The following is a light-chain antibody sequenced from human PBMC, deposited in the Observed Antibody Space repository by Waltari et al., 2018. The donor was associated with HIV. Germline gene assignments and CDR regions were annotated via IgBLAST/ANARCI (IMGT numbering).Light chain of an antibody. CDR1: SSDVGGYNY. CDR3: CSYADNYTWV. J-gene: IGLJ3*02. Sequence: QSALTQPRSMSGSPGQSVTISCTGTSSDVGGYNYVSWYQQHPGKAPKLVIFDVNKRPSAFPDRFSGSKSGNTASLTISGLQAEDEADYYCCSYADNYTWVFGGGTKLTVL. V-gene: IGLV2-11*01. CDR2: DVN.